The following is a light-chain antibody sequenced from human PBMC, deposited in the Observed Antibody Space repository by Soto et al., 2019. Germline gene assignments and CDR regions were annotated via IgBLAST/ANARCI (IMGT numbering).Light chain of an antibody. V-gene: IGKV3-15*01. CDR2: GAS. Sequence: EIVMTQSPATLSVSPGERATLSCRASQSVSSKLAWYQQKPGLAPRLVIYGASTRATDIPARFSGSGSGTDFTLTISSLQSEDFAVYYCQQYSNWWTFGQGTKVEIK. CDR3: QQYSNWWT. CDR1: QSVSSK. J-gene: IGKJ1*01.